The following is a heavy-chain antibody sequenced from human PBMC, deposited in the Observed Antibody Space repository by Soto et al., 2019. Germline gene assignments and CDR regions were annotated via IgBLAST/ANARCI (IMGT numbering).Heavy chain of an antibody. CDR2: ISGSGGST. Sequence: EMQLLESGGGLVQPGGSLRLSCAASGFTFSSFAMSWVRQAPGKGLDWVSAISGSGGSTYSADSVKGRFTISRDNSKNTRDLQMSSLRAEDTGVYYCARGISAGKGSPPDFWGQGSLVTVSS. D-gene: IGHD6-13*01. CDR1: GFTFSSFA. J-gene: IGHJ4*02. CDR3: ARGISAGKGSPPDF. V-gene: IGHV3-23*01.